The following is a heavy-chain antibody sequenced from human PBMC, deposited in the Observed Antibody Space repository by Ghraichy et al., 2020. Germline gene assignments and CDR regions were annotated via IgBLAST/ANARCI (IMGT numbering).Heavy chain of an antibody. Sequence: GSLRLSCTVSGGSISRSNFYWGWIHQPPGKGLEWIASISYTGHTYYNPSLKSRVTISVDTSRNQFSLKLSSLTAADTAVYYCARHVGAAYFDYWGQGTLVTVSS. CDR3: ARHVGAAYFDY. J-gene: IGHJ4*02. V-gene: IGHV4-39*01. CDR1: GGSISRSNFY. CDR2: ISYTGHT. D-gene: IGHD1-26*01.